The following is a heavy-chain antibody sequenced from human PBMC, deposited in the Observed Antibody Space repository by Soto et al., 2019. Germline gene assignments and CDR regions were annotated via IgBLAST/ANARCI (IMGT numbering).Heavy chain of an antibody. V-gene: IGHV3-23*01. J-gene: IGHJ4*02. D-gene: IGHD3-10*01. Sequence: GWSXRLSWEFCVFSFIIYSMILVRHAPGKGLEWVSVISGSGDRTLYADSVKGRFTISRDNSKHTVYLQMNSLRVEDTAVYYCKKEDLADNYYSISANDYRGQGSLVTVSS. CDR1: VFSFIIYS. CDR2: ISGSGDRT. CDR3: KKEDLADNYYSISANDY.